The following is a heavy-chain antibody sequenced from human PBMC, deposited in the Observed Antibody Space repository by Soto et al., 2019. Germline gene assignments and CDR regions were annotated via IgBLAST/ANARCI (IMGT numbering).Heavy chain of an antibody. Sequence: QVQLQESGPGLVKPSETLSLTCTVSGDSISAYYWSWIRQPPGKGLEWIGHIYNSGFTNYNPSLEGRVPISVDTSRNYCSLKVRSVTTADTAVYYCARLERTVTGYYYYYGVDVWGQGTTVTVSS. CDR2: IYNSGFT. CDR3: ARLERTVTGYYYYYGVDV. V-gene: IGHV4-59*01. J-gene: IGHJ6*02. D-gene: IGHD4-17*01. CDR1: GDSISAYY.